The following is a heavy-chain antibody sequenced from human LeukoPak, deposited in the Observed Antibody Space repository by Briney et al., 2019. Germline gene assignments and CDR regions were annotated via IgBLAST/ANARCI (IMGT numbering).Heavy chain of an antibody. D-gene: IGHD3-9*01. J-gene: IGHJ3*02. CDR3: ARYDILTAYSGYNHKDAFDI. CDR1: GFTFSSYV. CDR2: ISYDGSNE. Sequence: PGGSLRLSCAASGFTFSSYVMHWVRQAPGKGLEWVAIISYDGSNEYYADSVKGRFTISRDNSKNTLYLQMNSLRAEDTAVYYCARYDILTAYSGYNHKDAFDIWGQGTMVTVSS. V-gene: IGHV3-30*04.